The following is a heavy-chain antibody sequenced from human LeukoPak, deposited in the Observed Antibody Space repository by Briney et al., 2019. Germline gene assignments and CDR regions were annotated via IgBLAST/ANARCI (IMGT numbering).Heavy chain of an antibody. CDR3: ATWSSGNWNDKDAFDI. D-gene: IGHD1-1*01. CDR1: GYTLTELS. J-gene: IGHJ3*02. CDR2: FDPEDGET. Sequence: ASVKVSCKVSGYTLTELSMHWVRQAPGKGLEWMRGFDPEDGETIYAQKFQGRVTMTGDTSTDTAYMELSSLRSEDTAVYYCATWSSGNWNDKDAFDIWGQGTMVTVSS. V-gene: IGHV1-24*01.